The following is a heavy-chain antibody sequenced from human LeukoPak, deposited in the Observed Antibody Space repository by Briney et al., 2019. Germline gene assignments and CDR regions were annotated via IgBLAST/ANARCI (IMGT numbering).Heavy chain of an antibody. V-gene: IGHV3-21*01. D-gene: IGHD2-2*01. CDR1: GFTFSTYS. Sequence: GGSLRLSGPASGFTFSTYSMNWSRQAPGKGLEWVSSISSSSSYIYYADSVKGRFTISRDNAKNSLYLQMNSLRAEDTAVYYCARASSTSHFDYWGQGTLVTVSS. CDR2: ISSSSSYI. CDR3: ARASSTSHFDY. J-gene: IGHJ4*02.